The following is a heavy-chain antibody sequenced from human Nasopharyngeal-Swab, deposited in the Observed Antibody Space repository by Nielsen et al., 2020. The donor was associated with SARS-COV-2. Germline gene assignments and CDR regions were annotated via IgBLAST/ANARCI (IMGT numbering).Heavy chain of an antibody. CDR3: AKDRSPNSWSGYHFDY. J-gene: IGHJ4*02. CDR2: ISSSSSYI. D-gene: IGHD3-3*01. CDR1: GFTFSSYS. Sequence: GESLKISCAASGFTFSSYSMNWVRQAPGKGLEWVSSISSSSSYIYYADSMKGRFTISRDNAKNSLYLQMSSLRAEDTAVYYCAKDRSPNSWSGYHFDYWGQGTLVTVSS. V-gene: IGHV3-21*01.